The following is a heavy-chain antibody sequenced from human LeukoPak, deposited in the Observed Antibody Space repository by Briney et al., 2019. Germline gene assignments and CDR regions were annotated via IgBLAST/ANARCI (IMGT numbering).Heavy chain of an antibody. Sequence: SETLSLTCAVYGGSFSGYYWSWIRQPPGKGLEWIGEINHSGSTNYNPSLKSRVTISVDTSKNQFSLKLSSVTAADTAVYYCARDGDGHDYGDYVIPNWGQGTLVTVSS. CDR3: ARDGDGHDYGDYVIPN. D-gene: IGHD4-17*01. CDR1: GGSFSGYY. V-gene: IGHV4-34*01. J-gene: IGHJ4*02. CDR2: INHSGST.